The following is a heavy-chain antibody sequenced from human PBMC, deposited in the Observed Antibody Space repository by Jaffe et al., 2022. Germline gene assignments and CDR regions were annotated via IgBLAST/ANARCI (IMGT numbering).Heavy chain of an antibody. J-gene: IGHJ3*02. CDR3: ARPAVVGFGELFRRAFDI. CDR1: GGSISSSNW. CDR2: IYHSGST. V-gene: IGHV4-4*02. D-gene: IGHD3-10*01. Sequence: QVQLQESGPGLVKPSGTLSLTCAVSGGSISSSNWWSWIRQPPGKGLEWIGEIYHSGSTNYNPSLKSRVTISVDKSKNQFSLKLSSVTAADTAVYYCARPAVVGFGELFRRAFDIWGQGTMVTVSS.